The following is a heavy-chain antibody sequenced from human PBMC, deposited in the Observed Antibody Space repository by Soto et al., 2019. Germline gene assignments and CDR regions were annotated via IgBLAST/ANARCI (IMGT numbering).Heavy chain of an antibody. CDR2: ISYDGSNK. Sequence: QVQLVESGGGVVQPGRSLRLSCAASGFTFSSYAMHWVRQAPGKGLEWVAVISYDGSNKYYADSVKGRFTISRDNSKNTLYLQMNSLRAEDTAVYYCASVLWFGEITLARLGGMDVWGQGTTVTVSS. V-gene: IGHV3-30-3*01. D-gene: IGHD3-10*01. CDR3: ASVLWFGEITLARLGGMDV. CDR1: GFTFSSYA. J-gene: IGHJ6*02.